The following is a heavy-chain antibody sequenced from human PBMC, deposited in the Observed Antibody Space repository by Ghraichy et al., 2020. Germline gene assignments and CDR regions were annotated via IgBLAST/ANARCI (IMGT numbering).Heavy chain of an antibody. V-gene: IGHV4-34*01. Sequence: SETLSLTCAVYGGSFSGYYWSWIRQPPGKGLEWIGEINHSGSTNYNPSLKSRVTISVDTSKNQFSLKLSSVTAADTAVYYCVRFGRPDLGYCSSTSCPEGGGMDVWGQGTTVTVSS. D-gene: IGHD2-2*03. CDR3: VRFGRPDLGYCSSTSCPEGGGMDV. J-gene: IGHJ6*02. CDR1: GGSFSGYY. CDR2: INHSGST.